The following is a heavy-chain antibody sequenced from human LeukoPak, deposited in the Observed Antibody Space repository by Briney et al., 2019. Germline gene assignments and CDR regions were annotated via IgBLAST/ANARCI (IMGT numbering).Heavy chain of an antibody. CDR2: ISWNSGSI. J-gene: IGHJ4*02. CDR1: GFTFDDYA. Sequence: GGSLRLSCAASGFTFDDYAMHWVRQAPGKGLEWVSGISWNSGSIGYADSVKGRFTISRDNAKNSLYLQMNSLRAEDTALYYCAKDYGVGSGSYWGYDYWGQGTLVTVSS. V-gene: IGHV3-9*01. CDR3: AKDYGVGSGSYWGYDY. D-gene: IGHD3-10*01.